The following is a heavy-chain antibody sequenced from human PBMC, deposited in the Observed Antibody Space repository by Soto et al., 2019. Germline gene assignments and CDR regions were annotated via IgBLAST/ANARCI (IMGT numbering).Heavy chain of an antibody. CDR2: IIPISGTT. V-gene: IGHV1-69*13. J-gene: IGHJ6*02. D-gene: IGHD2-8*01. Sequence: SVKVSCKASGDVFRSYGINWVRQAPGQGLEWMGGIIPISGTTNYAQKFQGRVAITADESTDTVYMELSRLRSEDTAVYFCARVRCFNGLCHTADYGMDVWGQGTTVTSP. CDR1: GDVFRSYG. CDR3: ARVRCFNGLCHTADYGMDV.